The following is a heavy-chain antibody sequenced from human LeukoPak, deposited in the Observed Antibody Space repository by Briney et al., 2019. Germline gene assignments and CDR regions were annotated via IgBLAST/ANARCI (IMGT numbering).Heavy chain of an antibody. D-gene: IGHD3-22*01. CDR1: GFTFGAYW. CDR2: IKQDGSEK. V-gene: IGHV3-7*01. Sequence: PGGSLRLSCVASGFTFGAYWMSWVRQAPGKGLEWVANIKQDGSEKYYVDSVKGRFTISRDNAKNSLYLQMNSLRAEDTAVYYCARDRYYDSSGYYWRRLDSWGQGTLVTVSS. CDR3: ARDRYYDSSGYYWRRLDS. J-gene: IGHJ4*02.